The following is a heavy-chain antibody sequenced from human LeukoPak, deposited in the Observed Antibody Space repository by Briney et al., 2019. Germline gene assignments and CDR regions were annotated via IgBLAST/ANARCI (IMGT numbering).Heavy chain of an antibody. CDR2: INPSGGST. D-gene: IGHD3-9*01. V-gene: IGHV1-46*01. J-gene: IGHJ6*02. CDR1: GYTFTSYY. Sequence: ASVKVSCKASGYTFTSYYMHWVRQAPGQGLEWMGIINPSGGSTSYAQKFQGRVTMTEDTSTDTAYMELSSLRSEDTAVYYCAMAAALVYYGMDVWGQGTTVTVSS. CDR3: AMAAALVYYGMDV.